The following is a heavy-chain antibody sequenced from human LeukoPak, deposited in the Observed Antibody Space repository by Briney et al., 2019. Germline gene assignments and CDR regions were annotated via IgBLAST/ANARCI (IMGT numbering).Heavy chain of an antibody. J-gene: IGHJ5*02. D-gene: IGHD2-15*01. CDR2: INPRSGVT. CDR1: GYTFTAYY. CDR3: AREGGATVVVPRNWFDP. Sequence: ASVKVSCKASGYTFTAYYMHWVRQAPGQGPEWMGWINPRSGVTNYALKFQGRVTMTRDTSISTAYMELISLRSDDTAVYYCAREGGATVVVPRNWFDPWGQGTLVTVSS. V-gene: IGHV1-2*02.